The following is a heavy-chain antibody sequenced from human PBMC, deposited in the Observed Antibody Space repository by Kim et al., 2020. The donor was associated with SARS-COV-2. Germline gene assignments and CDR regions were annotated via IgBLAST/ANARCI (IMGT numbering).Heavy chain of an antibody. J-gene: IGHJ6*02. CDR1: GFTFSSYG. CDR2: IWYDGSNK. Sequence: GGSLRLSCAASGFTFSSYGMHWVRQAPGKGLEWVAVIWYDGSNKYYADSVKGRFTISRDNSKNTLYLQMNSLRAEDTAVYYCARDTRDYYGMDVWGQGTTAPVPS. V-gene: IGHV3-33*01. CDR3: ARDTRDYYGMDV.